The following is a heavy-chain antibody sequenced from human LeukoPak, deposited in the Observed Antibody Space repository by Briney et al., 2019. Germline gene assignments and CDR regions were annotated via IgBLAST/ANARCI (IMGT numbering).Heavy chain of an antibody. CDR1: GGSVSSGSYY. V-gene: IGHV4-61*01. CDR2: IYYSGST. CDR3: AGWAAAAGPGIKLFSVNHSGFDP. D-gene: IGHD6-13*01. Sequence: SGALSLTCTVSGGSVSSGSYYWSWIRQPPGKGLEWIGYIYYSGSTNYNPSLKSRVTISVDTSKNQFSLKLSSVTAADTAVYYCAGWAAAAGPGIKLFSVNHSGFDPWGQGTLVTVSS. J-gene: IGHJ5*02.